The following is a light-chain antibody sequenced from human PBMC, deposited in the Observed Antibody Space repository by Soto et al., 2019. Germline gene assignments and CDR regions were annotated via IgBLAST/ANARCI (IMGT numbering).Light chain of an antibody. J-gene: IGLJ2*01. V-gene: IGLV2-14*01. Sequence: QSALTQPASVSGSPGQSITISCTGTRSDVGGYNYVSWYQQHPGKAPKLMIYDVSNRPSGISNRFSGSKSGNTASLTISGLQTEDEADYYCSSYTRSSSTLVVFGGGTKLIVL. CDR2: DVS. CDR3: SSYTRSSSTLVV. CDR1: RSDVGGYNY.